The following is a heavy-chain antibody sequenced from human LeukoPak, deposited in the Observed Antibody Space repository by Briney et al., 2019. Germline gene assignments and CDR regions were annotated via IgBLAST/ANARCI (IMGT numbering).Heavy chain of an antibody. CDR3: ARDLATLGMDV. J-gene: IGHJ6*04. Sequence: GGSLRLSCAASGFRFNGYAMHWVRQPPGTGLEWVAVISMDGSQQYYADSVKGRFTISRDNSKNTLYLQMNSLRVEDTSVYYCARDLATLGMDVWGKGTTVGVSS. CDR2: ISMDGSQQ. D-gene: IGHD5-12*01. V-gene: IGHV3-30*04. CDR1: GFRFNGYA.